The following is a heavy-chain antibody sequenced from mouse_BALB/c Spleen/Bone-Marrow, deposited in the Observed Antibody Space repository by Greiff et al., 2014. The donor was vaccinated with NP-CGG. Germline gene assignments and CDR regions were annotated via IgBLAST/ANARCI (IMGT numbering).Heavy chain of an antibody. Sequence: VKLQESGAELARPGASVKLSCKASGYTFTSYWMQWVKQRPGQGLEWIGAIYPGNGDTRYTQKFKGKATLTADKSSSTAYMQFSSLASEDSAVYYCAREGYYYGSGIYYAMDYWGQGTSVTVSS. V-gene: IGHV1-87*01. CDR1: GYTFTSYW. CDR3: AREGYYYGSGIYYAMDY. J-gene: IGHJ4*01. D-gene: IGHD1-1*01. CDR2: IYPGNGDT.